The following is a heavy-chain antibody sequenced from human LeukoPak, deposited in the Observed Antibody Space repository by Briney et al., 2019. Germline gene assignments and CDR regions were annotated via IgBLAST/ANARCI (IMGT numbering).Heavy chain of an antibody. V-gene: IGHV3-33*06. J-gene: IGHJ4*02. CDR3: AKDQRWESPHYLDS. CDR1: GFTFINFG. Sequence: GGSLRLSCAASGFTFINFGMHWVRQAPGKGPEWVAIVWYDGNNKYYADSVRGRFTISRDNSKNTPYVQMNSLRDEDTAVYYCAKDQRWESPHYLDSWGQGTLVTVSS. CDR2: VWYDGNNK. D-gene: IGHD1-26*01.